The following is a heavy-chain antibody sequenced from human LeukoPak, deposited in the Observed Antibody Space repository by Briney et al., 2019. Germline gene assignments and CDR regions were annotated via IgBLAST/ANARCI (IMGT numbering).Heavy chain of an antibody. CDR1: GFTFSSYA. V-gene: IGHV3-23*01. J-gene: IGHJ3*02. CDR2: ISGSGGST. CDR3: AKDLSVRGEIGAFDI. D-gene: IGHD3-10*01. Sequence: GGSLRLSCAASGFTFSSYAMSWVRQAPGKGLEWVSAISGSGGSTYYADSVKGRFTISRDNSKSTLYLQMNSLRAEDTAVYYCAKDLSVRGEIGAFDIWGQGTMVTVSS.